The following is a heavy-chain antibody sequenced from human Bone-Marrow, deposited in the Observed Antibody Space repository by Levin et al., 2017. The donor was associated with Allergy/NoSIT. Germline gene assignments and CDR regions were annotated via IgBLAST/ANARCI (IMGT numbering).Heavy chain of an antibody. D-gene: IGHD3-3*01. V-gene: IGHV5-51*01. CDR3: AKRGKEFSRDFWFDP. Sequence: ASVKVSCKGFGYNFDSFWIAWVRQMPGKGLEWMGIIYPGDSDTRYSPSFEGQVTISADKSINTAYLQWSSLKASDTAIYYCAKRGKEFSRDFWFDPWGQGTLVTVSS. CDR1: GYNFDSFW. J-gene: IGHJ5*02. CDR2: IYPGDSDT.